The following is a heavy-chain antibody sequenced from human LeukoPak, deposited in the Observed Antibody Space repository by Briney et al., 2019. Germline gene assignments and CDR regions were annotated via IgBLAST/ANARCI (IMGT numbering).Heavy chain of an antibody. D-gene: IGHD2-2*01. CDR1: GITFSSNW. J-gene: IGHJ4*02. V-gene: IGHV3-74*01. CDR2: INSDGSVT. CDR3: GSSSTTCCDY. Sequence: PGGSLRLSCAASGITFSSNWMHWVRQAPGKGLVWVSRINSDGSVTNYADSAKGRFTISRDNAKNTLYLQMNSLRAEDTAVYYCGSSSTTCCDYWGQGALVTVSS.